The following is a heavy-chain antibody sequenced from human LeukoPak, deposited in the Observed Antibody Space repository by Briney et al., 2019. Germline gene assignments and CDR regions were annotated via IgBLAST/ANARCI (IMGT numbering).Heavy chain of an antibody. CDR1: GFTFSNYA. V-gene: IGHV3-23*01. CDR2: ISGSGSST. Sequence: GGSLRLSCAASGFTFSNYAMSWVRQAPGKRREWVSGISGSGSSTFYADSVRGRSTISRDNSKNTLYLQMNSLRAEDTAVYYCAKDQYCASTSCYVGYWGQGTLVTVSS. CDR3: AKDQYCASTSCYVGY. J-gene: IGHJ4*02. D-gene: IGHD2-2*01.